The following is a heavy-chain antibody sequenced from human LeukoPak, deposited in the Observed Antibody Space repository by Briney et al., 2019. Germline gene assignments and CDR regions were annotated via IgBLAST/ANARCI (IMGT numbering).Heavy chain of an antibody. D-gene: IGHD4-17*01. J-gene: IGHJ3*02. CDR3: AREPPGNDYGDYGGTGAFDI. CDR2: IIPIFGTA. V-gene: IGHV1-69*05. Sequence: SVRVSCKASGGTFSSYAISWVRQAPGQGLEWMGRIIPIFGTANYAQKFQGRVTITTDESTSTAYMELTSLRSEDTAVYYCAREPPGNDYGDYGGTGAFDIWGQGTMVTVSS. CDR1: GGTFSSYA.